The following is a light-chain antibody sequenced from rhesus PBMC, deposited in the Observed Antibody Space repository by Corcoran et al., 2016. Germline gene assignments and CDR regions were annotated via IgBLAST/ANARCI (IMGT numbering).Light chain of an antibody. CDR2: EAS. CDR3: QHYYSTPLT. Sequence: DIQMTQSPSSLSASVGDRVTITCRASQGITNDLAWYQQKPGENPKLLIYEASSLQSWIPSRFSGSGSGTDFTLTISSLQSEDFATYYCQHYYSTPLTFGGGTKVEIK. CDR1: QGITND. J-gene: IGKJ4*01. V-gene: IGKV1-33*02.